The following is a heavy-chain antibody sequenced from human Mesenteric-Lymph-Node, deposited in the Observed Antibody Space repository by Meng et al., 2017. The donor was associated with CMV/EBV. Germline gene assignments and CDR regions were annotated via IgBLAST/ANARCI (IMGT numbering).Heavy chain of an antibody. Sequence: ASVKVSCKASGYTFTSYYLHWVRQAPGQGLEWMGKINPNGAITSYAQKFQGRVTMTRDTSTSTVYMELRSLRSEGTAIYYCTREAEAFSGVARNWFDRWGQGTLVTVSS. CDR2: INPNGAIT. V-gene: IGHV1-46*01. J-gene: IGHJ5*02. CDR3: TREAEAFSGVARNWFDR. CDR1: GYTFTSYY. D-gene: IGHD2/OR15-2a*01.